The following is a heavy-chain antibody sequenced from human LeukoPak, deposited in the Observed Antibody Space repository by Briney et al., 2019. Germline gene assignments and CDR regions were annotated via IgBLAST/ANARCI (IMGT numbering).Heavy chain of an antibody. CDR3: ARERYYYDSSGNMIDY. CDR2: IIPIFGTA. V-gene: IGHV1-69*05. D-gene: IGHD3-22*01. Sequence: GASVKVSCKASGGTFSSYAISWVRQDPGQGLEWMGRIIPIFGTANYAQKFQGRVTITTDESTSTAYMELSSLRSEDTAVYYCARERYYYDSSGNMIDYWGQGTLVTVSS. CDR1: GGTFSSYA. J-gene: IGHJ4*02.